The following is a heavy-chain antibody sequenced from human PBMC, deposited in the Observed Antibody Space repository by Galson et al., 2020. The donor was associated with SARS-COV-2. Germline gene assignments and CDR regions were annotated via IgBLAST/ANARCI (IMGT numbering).Heavy chain of an antibody. V-gene: IGHV3-73*01. J-gene: IGHJ2*01. CDR1: DFTFSGSV. CDR2: IRSKTNSYTT. D-gene: IGHD1-26*01. Sequence: GGSLRLSCAASDFTFSGSVMHWVRQAPGKGLDWVGLIRSKTNSYTTAYAASVKGRFTISRDDSKNTAYLQMNSLKTADTAVYYCTRNVVGATIGGYFDLWGRGTLVTVSS. CDR3: TRNVVGATIGGYFDL.